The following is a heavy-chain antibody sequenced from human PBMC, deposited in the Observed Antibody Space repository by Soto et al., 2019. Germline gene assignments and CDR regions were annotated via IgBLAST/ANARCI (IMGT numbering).Heavy chain of an antibody. J-gene: IGHJ2*01. CDR1: GFTFSSYA. Sequence: EVQLLESGGGLVQPGGSLRLSCAASGFTFSSYAMNWVRQAPGKGLEWVSLIGGDGGSTYYADSVRGRFTISRDNSKNTLYLPINSLRPEDTSIYFCAKAYSTICSHWDFDLWCLGTRVTFSS. V-gene: IGHV3-23*01. CDR3: AKAYSTICSHWDFDL. D-gene: IGHD6-13*01. CDR2: IGGDGGST.